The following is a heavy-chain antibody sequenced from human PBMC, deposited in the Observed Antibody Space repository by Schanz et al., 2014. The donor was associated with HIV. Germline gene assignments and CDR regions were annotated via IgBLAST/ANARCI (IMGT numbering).Heavy chain of an antibody. V-gene: IGHV3-23*01. CDR1: GFPFSNFA. CDR2: ISGSGVST. CDR3: AKMARSVAANTNFDY. Sequence: EVQLLDSGGGLVQPGGSLRLSCVASGFPFSNFAMSWVRQAPGKGLEWVSSISGSGVSTFYAGSVKGRFAISRDKSKNTLYLQMNSLRVEDTAVYYCAKMARSVAANTNFDYWGQGTLVTVSS. J-gene: IGHJ4*02. D-gene: IGHD6-19*01.